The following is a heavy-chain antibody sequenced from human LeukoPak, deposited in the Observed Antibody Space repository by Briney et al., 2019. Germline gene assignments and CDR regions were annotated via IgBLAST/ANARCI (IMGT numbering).Heavy chain of an antibody. CDR3: AREGDFWSGYPYYFDY. V-gene: IGHV3-33*01. CDR1: GFTFSSYG. D-gene: IGHD3-3*01. CDR2: IWYDGSNK. J-gene: IGHJ4*02. Sequence: PGRSLRLSCAASGFTFSSYGMHWVRQAPGKGLEWVAVIWYDGSNKYYADSVKGRFTISRDNAQNSLYLQMNSLRAEDTAVYYCAREGDFWSGYPYYFDYWGQGTLVTVSS.